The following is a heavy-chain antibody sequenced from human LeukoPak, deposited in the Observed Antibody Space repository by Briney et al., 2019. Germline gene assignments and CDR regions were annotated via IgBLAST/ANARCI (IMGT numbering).Heavy chain of an antibody. CDR1: GGSTSNYY. V-gene: IGHV4-59*01. CDR3: ARARYREDSYGYAGGFYYMDV. CDR2: ISYSGSS. Sequence: SETLSLTCTVSGGSTSNYYWSWIRQPPGKGLEWIGYISYSGSSNSHPSLKSRVTISVDMSQTQVYLELSSVTAADTAVYYCARARYREDSYGYAGGFYYMDVWGKGTTVAVSS. D-gene: IGHD5-18*01. J-gene: IGHJ6*03.